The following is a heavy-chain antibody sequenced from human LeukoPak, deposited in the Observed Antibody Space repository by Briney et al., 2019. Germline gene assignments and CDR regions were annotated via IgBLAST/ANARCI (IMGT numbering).Heavy chain of an antibody. V-gene: IGHV3-23*01. D-gene: IGHD2-15*01. J-gene: IGHJ6*02. CDR1: GFTFSTYA. CDR3: AKVRFGDYYYGMDV. CDR2: ISGSGGST. Sequence: PGGSLRLSCAASGFTFSTYAISWVRQAPGKGLEWVTGISGSGGSTYYADSVKGRFTISRDNSKETVYLQMNSLRAEDTAVYYCAKVRFGDYYYGMDVWGQGTTVTVSS.